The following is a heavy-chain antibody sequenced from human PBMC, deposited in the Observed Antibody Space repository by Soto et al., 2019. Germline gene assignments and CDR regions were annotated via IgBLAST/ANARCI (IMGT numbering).Heavy chain of an antibody. V-gene: IGHV3-64*01. J-gene: IGHJ4*02. CDR2: ISSNGGTT. D-gene: IGHD3-10*01. CDR3: VRQVSGYYDY. CDR1: GFTFNNYD. Sequence: EVQLAESGGNMVQPGGSLRLSCVASGFTFNNYDMHWVRKAPGKGLESVSSISSNGGTTYYGNSVRGRFTISRDNSKNTLNLQMGNLRAVDMGASYGVRQVSGYYDYWGQGTLVTVSS.